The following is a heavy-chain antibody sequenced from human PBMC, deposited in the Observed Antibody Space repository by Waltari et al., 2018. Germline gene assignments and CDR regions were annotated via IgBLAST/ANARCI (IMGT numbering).Heavy chain of an antibody. CDR3: AKGAVPAAPTAYWFDP. CDR2: ISGSGGST. CDR1: GGSISSSSYY. J-gene: IGHJ5*02. D-gene: IGHD2-2*01. V-gene: IGHV3-23*01. Sequence: LQLQESGPGLVKPSETLSLTCTVSGGSISSSSYYWGWIRQPPGKGLEWVSAISGSGGSTYYADSVKGRFTISRDNSKNTLYLQMNSLRAEDTAVYYCAKGAVPAAPTAYWFDPWGQGTLVTVSS.